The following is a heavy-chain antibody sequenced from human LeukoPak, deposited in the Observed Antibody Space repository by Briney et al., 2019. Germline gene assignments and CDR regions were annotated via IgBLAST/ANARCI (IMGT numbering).Heavy chain of an antibody. CDR3: AKDRMSGSGWYSDYFDY. V-gene: IGHV3-30*02. J-gene: IGHJ4*02. D-gene: IGHD6-19*01. Sequence: GGSLRLSCAASGFTFSSYGMHWVRQAPGKGLEWVAFIRYDGSNKYYADSVKGRFTISRDNSKNTLYLQMNSLRAEDTAVYYCAKDRMSGSGWYSDYFDYWGQGTLVTVSS. CDR1: GFTFSSYG. CDR2: IRYDGSNK.